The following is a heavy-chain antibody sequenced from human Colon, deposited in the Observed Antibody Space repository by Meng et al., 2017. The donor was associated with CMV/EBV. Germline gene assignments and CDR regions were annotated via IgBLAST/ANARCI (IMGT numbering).Heavy chain of an antibody. CDR1: GFRFSSYG. CDR2: ISSSSSYI. D-gene: IGHD3-22*01. J-gene: IGHJ6*02. Sequence: GGSLRLSCEASGFRFSSYGMHWVRQAPGKGLEWVSSISSSSSYIYYADSVKGRFTISRDNAKNSLYLQMNSLRAEDTAVYYCARDAYSSGYGMDVWGQGTTVTVSS. V-gene: IGHV3-21*01. CDR3: ARDAYSSGYGMDV.